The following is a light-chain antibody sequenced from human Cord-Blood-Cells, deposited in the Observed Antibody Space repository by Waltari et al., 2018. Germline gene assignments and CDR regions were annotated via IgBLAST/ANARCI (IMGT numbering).Light chain of an antibody. CDR2: DVS. Sequence: SALTQPASVSGSPGQSSTISCTGTRSDVGGYNYVPWYQQHPGKAPKLMIYDVSNRPSGVSNRFSGSKSGNTASLTISGLQAEDEADYYCSSYTSSSFWVFGGGTKLTVL. CDR1: RSDVGGYNY. V-gene: IGLV2-14*01. J-gene: IGLJ3*02. CDR3: SSYTSSSFWV.